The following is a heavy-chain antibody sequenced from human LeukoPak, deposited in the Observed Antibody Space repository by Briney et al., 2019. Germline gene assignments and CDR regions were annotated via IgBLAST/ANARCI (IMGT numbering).Heavy chain of an antibody. CDR2: ISGSGNST. D-gene: IGHD2-2*01. CDR3: SKGPRCSSTSCYSMGAFDF. CDR1: GFTFSSYA. V-gene: IGHV3-23*01. J-gene: IGHJ3*01. Sequence: GGSLRLSCAASGFTFSSYAMSWVRQAPGKGLEWVSAISGSGNSTYYADPVKGRFTISRDNSKNTLYLQMNSLRGEDTAVYYFSKGPRCSSTSCYSMGAFDFWGQGTMVTVSS.